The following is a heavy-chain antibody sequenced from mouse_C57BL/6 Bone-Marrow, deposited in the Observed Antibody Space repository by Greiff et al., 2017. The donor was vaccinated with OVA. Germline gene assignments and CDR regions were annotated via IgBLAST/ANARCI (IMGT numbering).Heavy chain of an antibody. V-gene: IGHV1-64*01. J-gene: IGHJ2*01. CDR3: ARELLRDSFYCDY. D-gene: IGHD1-1*01. CDR1: GYTFTSYW. Sequence: VQLQQPGAELVKPGASVKLSCKASGYTFTSYWMHWVKQRPGQGLEWIGMIHPNSGSTNYNEKFKSKATLTVDKSSSTAYMQRSSLTSEDSAVYYCARELLRDSFYCDYWGQGTTLTVSS. CDR2: IHPNSGST.